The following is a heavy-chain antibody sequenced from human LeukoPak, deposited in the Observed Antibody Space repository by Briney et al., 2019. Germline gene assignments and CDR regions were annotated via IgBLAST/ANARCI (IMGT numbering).Heavy chain of an antibody. J-gene: IGHJ5*01. CDR1: GDSISSSNYY. Sequence: SETLSLTCTVSGDSISSSNYYWGWIRQPPGKGLEWIGSIYYSGTTYYNPSLTSRVTISLDMSKNLFSLKLSSVTAADTAVYYCATLHDYGDVESWGQGTLVTVST. D-gene: IGHD4-17*01. V-gene: IGHV4-39*02. CDR3: ATLHDYGDVES. CDR2: IYYSGTT.